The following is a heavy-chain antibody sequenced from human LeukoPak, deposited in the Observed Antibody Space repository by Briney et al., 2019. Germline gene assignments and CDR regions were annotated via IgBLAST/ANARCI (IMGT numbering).Heavy chain of an antibody. V-gene: IGHV3-9*01. Sequence: GRSLRLSCAASGFIFGEYAMHWVRQAPGKGLEWVSGISWNSGDIGYADSVKGRFTISRDNAKNSLYLQMNSLRAEDTAVYYCARDRLAAAGRAPFDYWGQGTLVTVSS. CDR3: ARDRLAAAGRAPFDY. D-gene: IGHD6-13*01. CDR2: ISWNSGDI. J-gene: IGHJ4*02. CDR1: GFIFGEYA.